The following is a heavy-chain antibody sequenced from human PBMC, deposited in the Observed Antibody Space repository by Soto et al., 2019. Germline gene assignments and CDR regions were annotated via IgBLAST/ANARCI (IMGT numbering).Heavy chain of an antibody. CDR1: GYTFTGYY. J-gene: IGHJ4*02. Sequence: QVQLVQSGAEVKKPGASVKVSCKASGYTFTGYYMHWVRQAPGQGLEWMGWINPNSGGTNYAQKVQGWVTMTRDTSIRTAYMELSRLRSDDTAVYYGSRAAGGLRYYFDYWGQGTLVTVSS. CDR3: SRAAGGLRYYFDY. V-gene: IGHV1-2*04. D-gene: IGHD5-12*01. CDR2: INPNSGGT.